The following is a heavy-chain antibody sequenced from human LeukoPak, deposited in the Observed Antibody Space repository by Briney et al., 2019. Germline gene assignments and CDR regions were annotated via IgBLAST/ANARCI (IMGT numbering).Heavy chain of an antibody. CDR2: IYPGDSDT. V-gene: IGHV5-51*01. Sequence: GESLKISCKGSGYRFTNYWIGWVRQMPGKGLEWMGIIYPGDSDTRYSPSFQGQVTISADKSISTAYLQWSSLKASDTAMYYCARQSLSYYYGSGSSRHYYYYMDVWGKGTTVTVSS. CDR1: GYRFTNYW. J-gene: IGHJ6*03. CDR3: ARQSLSYYYGSGSSRHYYYYMDV. D-gene: IGHD3-10*01.